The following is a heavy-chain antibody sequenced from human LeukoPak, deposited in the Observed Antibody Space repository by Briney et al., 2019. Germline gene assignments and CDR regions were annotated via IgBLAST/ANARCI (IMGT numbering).Heavy chain of an antibody. J-gene: IGHJ4*02. CDR2: IYSSGST. D-gene: IGHD5-18*01. Sequence: PSETLSLTCTVSGGSISSGSYYWSWIRQPAGKGLEWIGRIYSSGSTIYNPSLKSRVTISVGPSKKQFSLKLSSVTASDTAVYCCATNGGYTSGYYFDSWGQGTLVTVSS. CDR1: GGSISSGSYY. V-gene: IGHV4-61*02. CDR3: ATNGGYTSGYYFDS.